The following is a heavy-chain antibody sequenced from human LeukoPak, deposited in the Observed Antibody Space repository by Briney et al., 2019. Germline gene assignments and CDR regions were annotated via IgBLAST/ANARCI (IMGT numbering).Heavy chain of an antibody. CDR2: IIPILGIA. CDR1: GGTFSSYA. Sequence: ASVKVSCKASGGTFSSYAISWVRQAPGQGLEWMGRIIPILGIANYAQKFQGRVTITADKSTSPAYMELSSLRSEDTAVYYCARAGCSGGSCYSVDYWGQGTLVTVSS. V-gene: IGHV1-69*04. CDR3: ARAGCSGGSCYSVDY. J-gene: IGHJ4*02. D-gene: IGHD2-15*01.